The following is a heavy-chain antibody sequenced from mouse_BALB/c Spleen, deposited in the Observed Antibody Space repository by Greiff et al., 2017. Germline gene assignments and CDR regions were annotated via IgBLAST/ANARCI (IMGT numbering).Heavy chain of an antibody. CDR2: IDPANGNT. CDR1: GFNIKDTY. J-gene: IGHJ2*01. V-gene: IGHV14-3*02. Sequence: EVKLMESGAELVKPGASVKLSCTASGFNIKDTYMHWVKQRPEQGLEWIGRIDPANGNTKYDPKFQGKATITADTSSNTAYLQLSSLTSEDTAVYYCAREDYYGSSPFDYWGQGTTLTVSS. D-gene: IGHD1-1*01. CDR3: AREDYYGSSPFDY.